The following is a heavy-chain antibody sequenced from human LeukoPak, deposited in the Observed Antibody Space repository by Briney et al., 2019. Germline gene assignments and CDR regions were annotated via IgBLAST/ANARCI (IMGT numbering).Heavy chain of an antibody. CDR2: INHSGST. J-gene: IGHJ4*02. CDR3: ARGDSGYDW. D-gene: IGHD5-12*01. V-gene: IGHV4-34*01. Sequence: PSETLSLTCAVYGGSFSGYYWSWIRQPPGKGLEWIGEINHSGSTNFNPSLKSRVTISVDTSKNQFSLKLSSVTAADTAVYYCARGDSGYDWWGQGTLVTVSS. CDR1: GGSFSGYY.